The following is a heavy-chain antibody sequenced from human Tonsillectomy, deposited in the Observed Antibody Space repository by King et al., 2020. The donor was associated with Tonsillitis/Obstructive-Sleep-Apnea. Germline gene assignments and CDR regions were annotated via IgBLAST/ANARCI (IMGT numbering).Heavy chain of an antibody. CDR2: ISSSGSK. V-gene: IGHV3-11*01. CDR3: ARDEVYDYVWGSPHSFFDS. J-gene: IGHJ5*01. D-gene: IGHD3-16*01. CDR1: GFSFSDYY. Sequence: VQLVESGGGLVKPGGSLRLSCAASGFSFSDYYMTWIRQAPGKGLEWVSYISSSGSKYYADSVKGRFTIPRDNAKTSLYLQMNSLRVEDTAVYYCARDEVYDYVWGSPHSFFDSWGQGTLVTVSS.